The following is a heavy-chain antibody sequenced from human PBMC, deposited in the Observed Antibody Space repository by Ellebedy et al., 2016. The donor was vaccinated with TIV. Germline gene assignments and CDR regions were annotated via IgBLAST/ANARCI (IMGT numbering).Heavy chain of an antibody. CDR2: INQDGSDM. CDR1: GFSFISYW. J-gene: IGHJ3*02. Sequence: GGSLRLSCAASGFSFISYWMTWVRQAPGKGLEWMANINQDGSDMYYVDSVKGRFTISRDNAKNSLYLLMNSLSAEDTGVYYCATDGSYGDYRSPTHAFEIWGQGTMVTVSS. CDR3: ATDGSYGDYRSPTHAFEI. V-gene: IGHV3-7*01. D-gene: IGHD4-17*01.